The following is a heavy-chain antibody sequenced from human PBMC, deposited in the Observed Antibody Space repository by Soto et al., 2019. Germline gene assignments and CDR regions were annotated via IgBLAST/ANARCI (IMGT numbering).Heavy chain of an antibody. CDR2: INPNSGGT. J-gene: IGHJ4*02. D-gene: IGHD3-22*01. V-gene: IGHV1-2*02. CDR3: AREIPNYYDSSGPDRGYFDY. CDR1: GYTFTGYH. Sequence: GASVKVSCKASGYTFTGYHMHWVRQAPGQGLEWMGWINPNSGGTNYAQKFQGRVTMTRDTSISTAYMELSRLRSDDTAVYYCAREIPNYYDSSGPDRGYFDYWGQGTLVTVSS.